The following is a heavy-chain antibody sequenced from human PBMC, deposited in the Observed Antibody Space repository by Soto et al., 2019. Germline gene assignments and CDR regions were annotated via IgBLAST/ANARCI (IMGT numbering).Heavy chain of an antibody. CDR3: AGCVYSYVPNPLLY. Sequence: QVQLQESGPGLVKPSQTLSLTCTVSGGSISSGGYYWSWSRQPPGKGVVLIGYIYYSGSTYYNPSLKIRVTISVDTSKNQFSLKLSSVTAAATSLYYCAGCVYSYVPNPLLYWGQGTLVTVSS. CDR1: GGSISSGGYY. V-gene: IGHV4-31*03. CDR2: IYYSGST. J-gene: IGHJ4*02. D-gene: IGHD5-18*01.